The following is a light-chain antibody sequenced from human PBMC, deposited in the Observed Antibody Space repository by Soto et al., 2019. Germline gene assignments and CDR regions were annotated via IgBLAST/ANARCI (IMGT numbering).Light chain of an antibody. J-gene: IGKJ5*01. CDR2: GVS. Sequence: ELVLTQSPGTLSLSPGESAALSCRASQPVSSNFLAWYQQKPGQAPRLLIYGVSSRASGIPDRFFGSGSGTDFTLTISSLQAEDVAVYYCQQYYSTPITFGQGTRLEIK. CDR3: QQYYSTPIT. CDR1: QPVSSNF. V-gene: IGKV3-20*01.